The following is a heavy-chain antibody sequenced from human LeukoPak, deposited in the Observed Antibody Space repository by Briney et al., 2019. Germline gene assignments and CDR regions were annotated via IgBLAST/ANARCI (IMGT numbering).Heavy chain of an antibody. J-gene: IGHJ3*02. D-gene: IGHD4-23*01. CDR2: IIPIFGTA. V-gene: IGHV1-69*06. Sequence: GASVKVSCKASGGTFSSYAISWVRQAPGQGLEWMGGIIPIFGTANYAQKFQGRVTITADKSTSTAYMELSSLRSEDTAVYYCARERDYGGKQRVRAFDIWGQGTMVTVSS. CDR3: ARERDYGGKQRVRAFDI. CDR1: GGTFSSYA.